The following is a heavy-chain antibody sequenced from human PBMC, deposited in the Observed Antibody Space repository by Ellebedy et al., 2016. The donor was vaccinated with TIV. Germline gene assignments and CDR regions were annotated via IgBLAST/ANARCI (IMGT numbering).Heavy chain of an antibody. J-gene: IGHJ4*02. CDR3: TRDFGVFDY. CDR2: ISSSSNTI. V-gene: IGHV3-48*01. D-gene: IGHD2-8*01. CDR1: GFTLSSYS. Sequence: GESLKISCAASGFTLSSYSMNWVRQAPGRGLEWVSYISSSSNTIYYADSVKGRFTISRDNAKNSLYLQMNSLTAEDTAVYYCTRDFGVFDYWGQGTLVTVSS.